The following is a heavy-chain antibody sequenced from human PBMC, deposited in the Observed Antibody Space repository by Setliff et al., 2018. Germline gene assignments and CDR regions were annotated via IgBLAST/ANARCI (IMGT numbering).Heavy chain of an antibody. J-gene: IGHJ4*02. CDR3: ARNPASGAYYSSRPFHFDY. V-gene: IGHV4-4*08. D-gene: IGHD3-22*01. CDR2: ISSGGST. CDR1: GGSMSNYF. Sequence: SETLSLTRSVAGGSMSNYFWSWARRPPGKGLEWIGFISSGGSTIYSPSLKSRVTISVDTSKNQFSLRLTSVTAADTAIYYCARNPASGAYYSSRPFHFDYWGQGALVTVSS.